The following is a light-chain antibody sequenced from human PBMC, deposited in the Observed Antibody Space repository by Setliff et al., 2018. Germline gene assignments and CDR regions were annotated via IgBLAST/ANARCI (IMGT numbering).Light chain of an antibody. J-gene: IGLJ1*01. CDR2: DVS. CDR1: SRDVGGYNY. V-gene: IGLV2-14*01. CDR3: SSYTSSSSYV. Sequence: QSALTQPASVSGSPGQSITISCTGTSRDVGGYNYVSWYQQHPGKAPKLMICDVSKRPSGVSYRFSGSKSGTTASLTISGLQAEDEADYYCSSYTSSSSYVFGTGTKVTVL.